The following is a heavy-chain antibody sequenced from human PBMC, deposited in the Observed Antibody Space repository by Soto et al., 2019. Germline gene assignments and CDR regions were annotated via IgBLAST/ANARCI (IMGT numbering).Heavy chain of an antibody. V-gene: IGHV3-23*01. J-gene: IGHJ4*02. CDR1: GFTFSSYA. CDR3: AKDRVDFWSGYVGPFDY. CDR2: ISGSGGST. D-gene: IGHD3-3*01. Sequence: GGSLRLSCAASGFTFSSYAMSWVRQAPGKGLEWVSAISGSGGSTYYADSVKGRFTISRDNSKNTLYLQMNSLRAEDTAVYYCAKDRVDFWSGYVGPFDYWSQGTLVTVSS.